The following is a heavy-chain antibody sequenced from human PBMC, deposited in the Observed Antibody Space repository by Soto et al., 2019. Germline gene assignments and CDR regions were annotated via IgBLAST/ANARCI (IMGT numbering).Heavy chain of an antibody. J-gene: IGHJ6*03. CDR3: ARQGAGATINPGGFDYYYMDV. CDR1: GYSFTSYW. D-gene: IGHD5-12*01. Sequence: PGESLKICCKGSGYSFTSYWIGWVRQMPGKGLEWMGIIYPGDSDTRYSPSFQGQVTISADKSISTAYLQWSSLKASDTAMYYCARQGAGATINPGGFDYYYMDVWGKGTTVTVSS. CDR2: IYPGDSDT. V-gene: IGHV5-51*01.